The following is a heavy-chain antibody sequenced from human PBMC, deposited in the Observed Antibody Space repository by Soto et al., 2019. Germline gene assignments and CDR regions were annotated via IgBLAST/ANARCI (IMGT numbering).Heavy chain of an antibody. V-gene: IGHV3-30*18. J-gene: IGHJ4*02. Sequence: RRVSCAASGFTLSSHCMQWVRQAPGKGLEWVAVVSYDGGTKYYADSVKGRFTISRDNSKNTLYLQMNSLRAEDTAVYYCVKEFGVAGSSYESFFDYWGQGTLVTVSS. D-gene: IGHD5-18*01. CDR2: VSYDGGTK. CDR1: GFTLSSHC. CDR3: VKEFGVAGSSYESFFDY.